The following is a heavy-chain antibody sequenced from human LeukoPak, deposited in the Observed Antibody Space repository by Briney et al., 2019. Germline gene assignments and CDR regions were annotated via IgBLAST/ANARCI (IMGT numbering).Heavy chain of an antibody. CDR2: INPNSGGT. CDR1: GYTFTGYY. J-gene: IGHJ4*02. V-gene: IGHV1-2*02. Sequence: ASVKVSCKASGYTFTGYYMHWVRQAPGQGLEWMGWINPNSGGTNYAQKLQGRVTMTTDTSTSTAYMELRSLRSDDTAVYYCARAFSSWIGYYFDYWGQGTLVTVSS. CDR3: ARAFSSWIGYYFDY. D-gene: IGHD6-13*01.